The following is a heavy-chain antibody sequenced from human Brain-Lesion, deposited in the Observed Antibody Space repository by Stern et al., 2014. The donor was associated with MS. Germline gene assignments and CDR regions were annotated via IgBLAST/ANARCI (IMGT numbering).Heavy chain of an antibody. CDR1: GGSISSGDNY. J-gene: IGHJ4*02. Sequence: VQLVESGPGLVKPSQTLSLTCTVSGGSISSGDNYWSWIRPPPGKGPEWIGYIHYSGGTYFTPSLKSRATISADTSKNQFSLKLNSMTAADTAVYYCARVPDYGDAFFDYWGQGILVTVSS. CDR3: ARVPDYGDAFFDY. V-gene: IGHV4-30-4*01. D-gene: IGHD4-17*01. CDR2: IHYSGGT.